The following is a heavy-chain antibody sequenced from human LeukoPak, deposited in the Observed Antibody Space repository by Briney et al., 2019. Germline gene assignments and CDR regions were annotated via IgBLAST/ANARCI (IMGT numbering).Heavy chain of an antibody. D-gene: IGHD3-22*01. Sequence: GGSLRLSCAVSGLTLSNVWMNWVRQAPGKGLEWVGHIKSKTAGGTTDFAAPVKGRFTISRDDSKNTLYLQMNSPTSEDTAVYYCTQGSGQYYDYWGQGTLVTVSS. V-gene: IGHV3-15*07. CDR1: GLTLSNVW. CDR2: IKSKTAGGTT. CDR3: TQGSGQYYDY. J-gene: IGHJ4*02.